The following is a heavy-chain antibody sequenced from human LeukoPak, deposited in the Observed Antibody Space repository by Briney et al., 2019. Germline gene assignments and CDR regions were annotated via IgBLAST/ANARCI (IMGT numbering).Heavy chain of an antibody. V-gene: IGHV4-39*07. CDR2: IYHSGST. D-gene: IGHD1-26*01. CDR1: GGSISSSSYY. CDR3: ARDKFPLVGATGDDGFDI. Sequence: SETLSLTCTVSGGSISSSSYYWGWIRQPPGKGLEWIGEIYHSGSTNYNPSLKSRVTILVDKTKNQIYLKISSVTAAVKAGYYCARDKFPLVGATGDDGFDIWGQGQWSSSLQ. J-gene: IGHJ3*02.